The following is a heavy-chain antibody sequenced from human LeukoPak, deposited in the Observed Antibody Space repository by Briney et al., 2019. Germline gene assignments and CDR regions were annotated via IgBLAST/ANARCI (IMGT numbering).Heavy chain of an antibody. CDR2: ISAYDGNT. CDR3: AREFTAYDFWSGYIPLDY. J-gene: IGHJ4*02. CDR1: GYTFTSYG. D-gene: IGHD3-3*01. V-gene: IGHV1-18*01. Sequence: ASVKVSCKASGYTFTSYGISWVRQAPGQGLEWMGWISAYDGNTNYAQKLQGRVTMTTDTSTSTAYMELRSLISDDTAVYYCAREFTAYDFWSGYIPLDYWGQGTLVTVSS.